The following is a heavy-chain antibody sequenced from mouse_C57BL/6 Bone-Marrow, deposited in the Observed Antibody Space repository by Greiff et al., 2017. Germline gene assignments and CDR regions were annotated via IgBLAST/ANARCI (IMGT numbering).Heavy chain of an antibody. D-gene: IGHD2-5*01. V-gene: IGHV5-17*01. CDR3: ARAYYSSYLYAMDY. CDR2: ISGGSSTI. Sequence: EVQGVESGGGLVKPGGSLKLSCAASGFTFSDYGMHWVRQAPGKGLEWVAYISGGSSTIYYADTVKGRFTISRDNAKNTLFLQMTSVRSEDTAMYYYARAYYSSYLYAMDYWGQGTSVTVSS. CDR1: GFTFSDYG. J-gene: IGHJ4*01.